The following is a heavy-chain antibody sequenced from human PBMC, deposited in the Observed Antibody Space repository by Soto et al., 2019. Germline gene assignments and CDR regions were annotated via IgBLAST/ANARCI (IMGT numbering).Heavy chain of an antibody. D-gene: IGHD3-3*01. CDR1: GGSISSYY. CDR2: IYYSGST. V-gene: IGHV4-59*01. Sequence: SETLSLTCTVSGGSISSYYWSWIRQPPGKGLEWIGYIYYSGSTNYNPSLKSRVTISVDTSKNQFSLKLSSVTAADTAVYYCARDRVTIFGVPSYIFDYWGQGTLVTVSS. CDR3: ARDRVTIFGVPSYIFDY. J-gene: IGHJ4*02.